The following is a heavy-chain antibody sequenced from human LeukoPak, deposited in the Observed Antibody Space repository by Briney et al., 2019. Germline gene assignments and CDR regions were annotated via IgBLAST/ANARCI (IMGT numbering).Heavy chain of an antibody. J-gene: IGHJ6*04. D-gene: IGHD3-10*01. CDR3: ARPVWFGELFYYGMDV. Sequence: GGSLRLSCAASGFTFSSYSMKWVRQAPGKGLEWVSSISSSSNYIYYADSVMGRFTISRDNAKNSLYLQMNSLRAEDTAVYYCARPVWFGELFYYGMDVWGKGTTVTVSS. CDR1: GFTFSSYS. V-gene: IGHV3-21*01. CDR2: ISSSSNYI.